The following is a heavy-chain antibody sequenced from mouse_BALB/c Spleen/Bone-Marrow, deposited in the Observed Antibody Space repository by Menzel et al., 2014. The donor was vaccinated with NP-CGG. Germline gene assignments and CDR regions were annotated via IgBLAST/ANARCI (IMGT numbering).Heavy chain of an antibody. V-gene: IGHV5-12-2*01. CDR2: ISNGGDST. Sequence: EVHLVESGGGLVQPGGSLKLSRAASGFTFXSYTMSWVRQTPEKRLEWVAYISNGGDSTYYPDTVKGRFTISRDNAKNTLYLQMSSLKSEDTAMYYCASGIYYYGSSCAYWGQGTLVTVSA. J-gene: IGHJ3*01. CDR3: ASGIYYYGSSCAY. CDR1: GFTFXSYT. D-gene: IGHD1-1*01.